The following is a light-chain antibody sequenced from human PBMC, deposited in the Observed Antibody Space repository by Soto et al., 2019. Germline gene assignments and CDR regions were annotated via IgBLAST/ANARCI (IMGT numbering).Light chain of an antibody. J-gene: IGKJ4*01. Sequence: EIVLTQSPATLSLSPGERATLSCRASQSVSSYFAWYQQKPGQAPSLLIYDASTRATGIPARFSGSGSETAVTLTISSLEPEDFGVYYCQQRSNWPSTLGGGTKVEIK. CDR3: QQRSNWPST. CDR2: DAS. CDR1: QSVSSY. V-gene: IGKV3-11*01.